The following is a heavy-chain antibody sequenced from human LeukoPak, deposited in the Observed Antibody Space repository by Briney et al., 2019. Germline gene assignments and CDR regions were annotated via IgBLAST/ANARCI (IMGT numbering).Heavy chain of an antibody. CDR1: GGSISSSYYY. D-gene: IGHD3-22*01. J-gene: IGHJ4*02. CDR2: IYYSGST. Sequence: SETLSLTCTVSGGSISSSYYYWGWIRQPPGKGLEWIGYIYYSGSTNYNPSLKSRVTISVDTSKNQFSLKLSSVTAADTAVYYCARGYYYDSSGYSSNDYWGQGTLVTVSS. CDR3: ARGYYYDSSGYSSNDY. V-gene: IGHV4-61*05.